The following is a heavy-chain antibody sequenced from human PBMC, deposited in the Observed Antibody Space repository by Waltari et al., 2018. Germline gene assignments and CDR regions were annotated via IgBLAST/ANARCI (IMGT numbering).Heavy chain of an antibody. J-gene: IGHJ4*02. Sequence: EVQLVESGGGLVQPGGSRRRSCAASGFTFSSYWIHWVRQAPGKGLVWVSRIKSDGIGVNYADSVKGRFTISRDNAKNTVYLQMNSLRAEDTAVYYCARANPADFDYWGQGVLVTVSS. V-gene: IGHV3-74*01. CDR3: ARANPADFDY. CDR2: IKSDGIGV. CDR1: GFTFSSYW.